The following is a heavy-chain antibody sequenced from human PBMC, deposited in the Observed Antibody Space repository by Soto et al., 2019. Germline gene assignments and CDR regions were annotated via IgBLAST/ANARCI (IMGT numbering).Heavy chain of an antibody. CDR1: GFTFSSYG. CDR3: ARCSSANCYKNGMDV. D-gene: IGHD2-2*02. Sequence: GGSLRLSCAASGFTFSSYGIHWVRQAPGKGLESVAVISYDGITKYHADSVKGRFTISRDNSNDTLYLQMNSLRTEDTAVYYCARCSSANCYKNGMDVWGQGTTVTVSS. V-gene: IGHV3-30*03. J-gene: IGHJ6*02. CDR2: ISYDGITK.